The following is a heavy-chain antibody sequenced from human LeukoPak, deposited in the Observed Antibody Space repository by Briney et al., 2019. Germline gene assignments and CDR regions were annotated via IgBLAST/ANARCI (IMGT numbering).Heavy chain of an antibody. CDR2: IYTSGST. Sequence: PSETLSLTRTVSGGSISSGSYYWSWIRQPAGKGLEWIGRIYTSGSTNYNPSLKSRVTISVDTSKNQFSLKLSSVTAADTAVYYCARDWSYYGSGSYGWFDPWGQGTLVTVSS. J-gene: IGHJ5*02. CDR3: ARDWSYYGSGSYGWFDP. CDR1: GGSISSGSYY. D-gene: IGHD3-10*01. V-gene: IGHV4-61*02.